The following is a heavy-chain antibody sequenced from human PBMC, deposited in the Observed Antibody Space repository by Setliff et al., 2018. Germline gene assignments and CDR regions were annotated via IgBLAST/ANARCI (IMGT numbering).Heavy chain of an antibody. V-gene: IGHV1-2*02. J-gene: IGHJ1*01. Sequence: GASVKVSCKASGYTFTAYYMHWVRQAPGQGLEWMGWINPGSGATNLAQRFQGRVTMTRDSSSSKAYMELSSLGSDDTAVYYCARVAYGLEYFQYWGQGTLVTVSS. D-gene: IGHD4-17*01. CDR2: INPGSGAT. CDR1: GYTFTAYY. CDR3: ARVAYGLEYFQY.